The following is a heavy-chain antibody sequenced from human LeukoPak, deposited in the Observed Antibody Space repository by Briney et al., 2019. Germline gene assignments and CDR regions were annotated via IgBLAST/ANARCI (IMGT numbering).Heavy chain of an antibody. J-gene: IGHJ4*02. CDR2: INWNGGGT. CDR1: GFTFDDYG. Sequence: LPGGSLRLSCAASGFTFDDYGMSWVRQAPGKGLEWVSGINWNGGGTGYADSVKGRFTISRDNAKNSLYLQMNSLRAEDTALYYCAREIRRYYYDSSGYYQLDYWGQGTLVTVSS. CDR3: AREIRRYYYDSSGYYQLDY. V-gene: IGHV3-20*04. D-gene: IGHD3-22*01.